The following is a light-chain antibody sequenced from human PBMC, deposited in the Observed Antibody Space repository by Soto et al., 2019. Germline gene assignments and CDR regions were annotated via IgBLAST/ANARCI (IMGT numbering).Light chain of an antibody. V-gene: IGLV2-14*03. CDR1: SSDVGAYNF. CDR3: SAYKVSRNYV. CDR2: NVY. J-gene: IGLJ1*01. Sequence: QSVLTQPASVSGSPGQSITISCTGTSSDVGAYNFVSWHQQHPGKAPKLMIYNVYDRPSGISYRFSGSKSGNTASLTISGLQGEDEADYHCSAYKVSRNYVFGTGTKSTVL.